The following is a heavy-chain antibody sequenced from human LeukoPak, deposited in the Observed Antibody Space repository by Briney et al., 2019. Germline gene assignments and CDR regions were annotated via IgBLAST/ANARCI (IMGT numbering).Heavy chain of an antibody. CDR2: INPNSGGT. CDR3: AKYGSGSYWDYYFDY. J-gene: IGHJ4*02. CDR1: GYTFTGYY. Sequence: ASVKVSCKASGYTFTGYYMHWVRQAPGQGLEWMGWINPNSGGTNYAQKFQGRVTVTRDTSISTAYMELSRLRSDDTAVYYCAKYGSGSYWDYYFDYWGQGTLVTVSS. V-gene: IGHV1-2*02. D-gene: IGHD3-10*01.